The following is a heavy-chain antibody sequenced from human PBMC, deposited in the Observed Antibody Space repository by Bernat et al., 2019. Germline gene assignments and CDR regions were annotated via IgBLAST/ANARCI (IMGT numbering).Heavy chain of an antibody. J-gene: IGHJ4*02. V-gene: IGHV3-33*01. Sequence: QVQLVESGGGVVQPGRSLRLSCAASGFTFSTYGMHWVRQAPGKGLEWVAIIWYDGGNTYYADSVKGRFTISRDNSKNTLYLQMNSLRAEDTAVYYCARDSQVPSVRYYFDYWGQGTLVTVSS. CDR2: IWYDGGNT. CDR3: ARDSQVPSVRYYFDY. CDR1: GFTFSTYG. D-gene: IGHD3-10*01.